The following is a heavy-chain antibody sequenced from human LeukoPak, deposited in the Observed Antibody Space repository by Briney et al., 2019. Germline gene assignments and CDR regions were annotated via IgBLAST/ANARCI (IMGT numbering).Heavy chain of an antibody. CDR2: INHSGST. CDR3: ARQSGYSYGTYYFDY. J-gene: IGHJ4*02. V-gene: IGHV4-34*01. D-gene: IGHD5-18*01. CDR1: GGSFSGYY. Sequence: SETLSLTCAVYGGSFSGYYWSWIRQPPGKGLEWIGEINHSGSTNYNPSPKSRVTISVDTSKNQFSLKLSSVTAADTAVYYCARQSGYSYGTYYFDYWGQGTLVTVSS.